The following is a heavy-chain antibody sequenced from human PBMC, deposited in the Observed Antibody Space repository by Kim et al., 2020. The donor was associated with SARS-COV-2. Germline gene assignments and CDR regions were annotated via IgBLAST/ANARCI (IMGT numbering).Heavy chain of an antibody. CDR3: AKRGEHSLHYFEY. CDR1: GFTFSSYA. CDR2: ITSPGAVT. D-gene: IGHD1-1*01. Sequence: GGSLRLSCAASGFTFSSYAMSFFRPSLGHFLAWVSVITSPGAVTYYADSVKGRFTISRDNSKNMLYLQMNSLRAEDTAVYYCAKRGEHSLHYFEYWGQGTLVTVSA. J-gene: IGHJ4*02. V-gene: IGHV3-23*01.